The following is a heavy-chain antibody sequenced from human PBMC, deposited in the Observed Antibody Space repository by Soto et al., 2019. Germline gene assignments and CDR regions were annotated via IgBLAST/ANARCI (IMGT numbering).Heavy chain of an antibody. V-gene: IGHV3-64D*06. D-gene: IGHD3-22*01. CDR3: VNEAGGYYYDSSGYYS. Sequence: VGSLRLSCSASGFTFSSYAMHWVRQAPGKGLEYVSAISSNGGSTYYADSVKGRFTISRDNSKNTLYLQMSSLRAEDTAVYYCVNEAGGYYYDSSGYYSWGQGTLGTVSS. J-gene: IGHJ4*02. CDR1: GFTFSSYA. CDR2: ISSNGGST.